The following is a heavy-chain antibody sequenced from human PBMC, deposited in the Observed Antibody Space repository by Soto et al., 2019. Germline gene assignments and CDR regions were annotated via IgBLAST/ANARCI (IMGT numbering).Heavy chain of an antibody. V-gene: IGHV4-59*08. CDR3: ARRYGYSFDY. Sequence: SETLSLTCTVSGGSISSYYCSCIRQPPGKGLEWIGYIYYSGSTNYNPSLKSRVTISVDTSKNQLSLKLSSVTAADTAVYYCARRYGYSFDYWGHGTLVT. CDR1: GGSISSYY. J-gene: IGHJ4*01. CDR2: IYYSGST. D-gene: IGHD5-18*01.